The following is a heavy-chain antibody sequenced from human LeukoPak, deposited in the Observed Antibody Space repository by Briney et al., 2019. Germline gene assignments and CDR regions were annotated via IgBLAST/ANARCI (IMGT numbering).Heavy chain of an antibody. J-gene: IGHJ4*02. CDR1: GGSISSYY. V-gene: IGHV4-59*08. CDR2: ILYSGTT. CDR3: ARMGGYSGYATH. D-gene: IGHD5-12*01. Sequence: PSETLSLTCTVSGGSISSYYWSWLRQPPGKGLEWIGYILYSGTTNSNPSLKSRVNISLDTSNNQISLRLTSVTAADSAVYFCARMGGYSGYATHWGQGILVTVSS.